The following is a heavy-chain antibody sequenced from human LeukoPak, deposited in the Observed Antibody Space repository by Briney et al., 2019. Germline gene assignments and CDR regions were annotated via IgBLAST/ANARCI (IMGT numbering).Heavy chain of an antibody. CDR2: IHSDGTT. CDR3: ARVGPTVVTPGRAHYLDF. J-gene: IGHJ4*02. CDR1: GLVLSTDY. V-gene: IGHV3-53*04. Sequence: GGSLRLSCAASGLVLSTDYISWVRQAPGKGLEWVSVIHSDGTTYYADSVKGRSIISRLNSKNTLYLQMSSLRAEDTAMYYCARVGPTVVTPGRAHYLDFWGQGTLVIVSS. D-gene: IGHD4-23*01.